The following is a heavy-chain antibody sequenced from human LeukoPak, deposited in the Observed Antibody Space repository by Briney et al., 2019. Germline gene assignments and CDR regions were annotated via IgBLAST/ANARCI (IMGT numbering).Heavy chain of an antibody. CDR3: AREDYDILTRTYYYYYYGMDV. D-gene: IGHD3-9*01. CDR2: IYYSGST. Sequence: SETLSLTCTVSGGSVSSGSYYWSWIRQPPGKGLEWIGYIYYSGSTNYNPSLKSRVTISVDTSKNQFSLKLSSVTAADTAVYYCAREDYDILTRTYYYYYYGMDVWGKGTTVTVSS. CDR1: GGSVSSGSYY. V-gene: IGHV4-61*01. J-gene: IGHJ6*04.